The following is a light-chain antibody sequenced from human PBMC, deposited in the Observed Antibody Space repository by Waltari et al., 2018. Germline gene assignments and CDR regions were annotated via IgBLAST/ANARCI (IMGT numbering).Light chain of an antibody. CDR1: NSNIAPNR. CDR3: AAWDDSLNGYV. V-gene: IGLV1-44*01. Sequence: QSVLTQPPSASGTSGQGVTISCSGDNSNIAPNRFDWYQQFPGSAPKLLIYRDDQRPAGVPDRFSGSKSGTSASLAISGLLSEDEADYYCAAWDDSLNGYVFATGTKVTVL. CDR2: RDD. J-gene: IGLJ1*01.